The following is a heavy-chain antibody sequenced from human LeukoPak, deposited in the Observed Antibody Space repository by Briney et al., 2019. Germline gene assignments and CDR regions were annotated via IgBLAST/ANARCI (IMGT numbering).Heavy chain of an antibody. CDR2: ISGSGGST. CDR1: VFTFSSYA. V-gene: IGHV3-23*01. D-gene: IGHD6-19*01. Sequence: GGSLRLSCAASVFTFSSYAMSWVRQAPGKGLEWVSAISGSGGSTYSADSVKGRFTISRDNSKNTLYLQMNSLTAEDTAVYYCVSVSGAYWGQGTLVTVSS. CDR3: VSVSGAY. J-gene: IGHJ4*02.